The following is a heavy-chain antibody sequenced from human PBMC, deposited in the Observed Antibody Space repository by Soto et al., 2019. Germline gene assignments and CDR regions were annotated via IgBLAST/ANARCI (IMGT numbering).Heavy chain of an antibody. Sequence: QVQLQQWGAGLLKPSETLSLTCAVYGGSFSGYYWSWIRQPPGKGLEWIGEINHSGSTNYNPSLKSRVTISVDTSKNQFSLKLSSVTAADTAVYYCARGHRGRGYYFDYWSQGTLVTVSS. J-gene: IGHJ4*02. D-gene: IGHD3-10*01. CDR2: INHSGST. V-gene: IGHV4-34*01. CDR3: ARGHRGRGYYFDY. CDR1: GGSFSGYY.